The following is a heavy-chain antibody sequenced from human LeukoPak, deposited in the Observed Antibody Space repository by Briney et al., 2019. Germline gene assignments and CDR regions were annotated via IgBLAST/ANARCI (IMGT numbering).Heavy chain of an antibody. D-gene: IGHD3-10*01. CDR3: AKDPQSGSGRTNYFDY. CDR1: GFTFSSFA. J-gene: IGHJ4*02. V-gene: IGHV3-23*01. CDR2: ISGSGSYT. Sequence: SGGSLRLSCAGSGFTFSSFAMTWVRQAPGKGLEWVSVISGSGSYTNYADSVKGRFTISRDNSKNTLYLQMNSLSAEDTALYYCAKDPQSGSGRTNYFDYWGQGTLVTVSS.